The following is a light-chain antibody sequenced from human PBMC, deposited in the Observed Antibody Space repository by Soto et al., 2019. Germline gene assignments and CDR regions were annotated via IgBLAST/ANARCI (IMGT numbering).Light chain of an antibody. CDR1: QSVSSNF. CDR3: QQYGISPFT. V-gene: IGKV3-20*01. J-gene: IGKJ3*01. CDR2: GAS. Sequence: ESVLTQSPGTLSLSLGERATLSCRASQSVSSNFLAWYQQKPGQAPMLLIYGASSKATGVPDRFSGSGSGTDFTLTISRLEPEDFAVYYCQQYGISPFTFGPGTKVDIK.